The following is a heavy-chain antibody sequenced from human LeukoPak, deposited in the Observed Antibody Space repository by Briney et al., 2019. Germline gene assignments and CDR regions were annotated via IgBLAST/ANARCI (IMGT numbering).Heavy chain of an antibody. V-gene: IGHV1-2*02. J-gene: IGHJ4*02. Sequence: ASVKVSCKASGYTFTVYFMHWVRQAPGQGLEWMGWINPNSGGTNYAQKFQGRVTMTRDTSISTAYMELGRLRSDDTAVYYCARAQYYYPHHYYVYWGQGTLVTVSS. CDR1: GYTFTVYF. CDR3: ARAQYYYPHHYYVY. D-gene: IGHD3-10*01. CDR2: INPNSGGT.